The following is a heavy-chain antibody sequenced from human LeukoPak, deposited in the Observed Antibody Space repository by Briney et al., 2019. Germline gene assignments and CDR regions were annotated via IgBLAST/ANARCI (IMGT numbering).Heavy chain of an antibody. CDR3: ARTEKYYYGSGSGEYGMDV. D-gene: IGHD3-10*01. V-gene: IGHV3-11*01. CDR2: ISSSGSTI. Sequence: GGSLRLSCAASGFTFSDYYMSWIRQAPGKGLEWVSYISSSGSTIYYADSVKGRFTISRDNAKNSLYLQMNSLRSEDTAVYYCARTEKYYYGSGSGEYGMDVWGQGTTVTVSS. CDR1: GFTFSDYY. J-gene: IGHJ6*02.